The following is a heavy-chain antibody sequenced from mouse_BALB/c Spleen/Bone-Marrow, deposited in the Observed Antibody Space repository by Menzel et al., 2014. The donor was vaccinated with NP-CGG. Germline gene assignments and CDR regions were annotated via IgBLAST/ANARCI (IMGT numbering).Heavy chain of an antibody. CDR1: GFTFSDYF. J-gene: IGHJ3*01. CDR3: ARDGDYRYAWFAF. Sequence: EVQRVESGGALVKPGGSLKLSCAASGFTFSDYFMYWVRQTPEKRLEWVATISDGGNYTCYPDSVKGRFTISRDNAKNNLHLQMNSLKSEDTAKYFCARDGDYRYAWFAFWGQGTLVTVSA. V-gene: IGHV5-4*02. CDR2: ISDGGNYT. D-gene: IGHD2-14*01.